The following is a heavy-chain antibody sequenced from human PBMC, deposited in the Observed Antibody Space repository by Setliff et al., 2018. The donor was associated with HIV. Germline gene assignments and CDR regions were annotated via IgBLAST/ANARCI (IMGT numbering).Heavy chain of an antibody. Sequence: SETLSLTCTVSGSSISSNYYWAWLRQAPGKGLEWIGCIDASANTYYIPSLKSRATISIDTSKNQLSLKLRSVTAADKAVYYCARIGSGWSVGWFDPWGQGTLVTVSS. CDR1: GSSISSNYY. CDR2: IDASANT. CDR3: ARIGSGWSVGWFDP. V-gene: IGHV4-38-2*02. D-gene: IGHD6-13*01. J-gene: IGHJ5*02.